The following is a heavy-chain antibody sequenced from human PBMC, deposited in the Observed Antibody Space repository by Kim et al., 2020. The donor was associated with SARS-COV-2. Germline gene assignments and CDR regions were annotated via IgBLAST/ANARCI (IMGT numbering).Heavy chain of an antibody. CDR1: GISISSYY. D-gene: IGHD1-26*01. V-gene: IGHV4-59*08. CDR2: IYYTGSA. CDR3: AGTARGANFDY. J-gene: IGHJ4*02. Sequence: SETLSLTCSVSGISISSYYWSLIRQPPGKGLEWIGYIYYTGSANYNPSLRSRVTISVDTSKNQFSLKLSSVTAVDTAVYYCAGTARGANFDYWGRGALVTVSS.